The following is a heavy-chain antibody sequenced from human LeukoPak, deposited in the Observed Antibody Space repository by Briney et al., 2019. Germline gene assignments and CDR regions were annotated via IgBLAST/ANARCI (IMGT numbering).Heavy chain of an antibody. J-gene: IGHJ4*02. D-gene: IGHD6-6*01. V-gene: IGHV1-46*01. CDR3: ARPSGSEDYFDY. CDR2: INPSGGST. CDR1: GYTFTSYY. Sequence: ASVKVSCKASGYTFTSYYIHWVRQAPGQGLEWMGIINPSGGSTSYAQKFQGRVTMTRDTSTSTVYMELSSLRSEDTAVYYCARPSGSEDYFDYCGQGTLVTVSS.